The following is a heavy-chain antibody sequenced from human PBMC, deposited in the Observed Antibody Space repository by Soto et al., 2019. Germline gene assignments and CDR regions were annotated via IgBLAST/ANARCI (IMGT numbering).Heavy chain of an antibody. D-gene: IGHD3-22*01. V-gene: IGHV1-69*01. J-gene: IGHJ4*02. Sequence: QVQLVQSGAEVRKPGSSVKVSCKASGGTSSRHAISWVRQAPGQGLEWMGGIIPMFGTANHAQKFQGRVTIIADESTSTAYMELSSLRSEDTAIYYCARGWGYDSSDYYYAYWGQGTVVIVSS. CDR2: IIPMFGTA. CDR3: ARGWGYDSSDYYYAY. CDR1: GGTSSRHA.